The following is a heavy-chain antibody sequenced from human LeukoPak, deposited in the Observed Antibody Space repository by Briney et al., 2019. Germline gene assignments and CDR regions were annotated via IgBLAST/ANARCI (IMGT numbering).Heavy chain of an antibody. Sequence: SETLSLTCTVSGGSISSSNYFWGWIRQPAGKGLEWIGRIYTSGSTNYNPSLKSRVTISVDKSKNQFSLKLSSVTAADTAVYYCARDGVPYDILTGYRVDAFDIWGQGTMVTVSS. CDR1: GGSISSSNYF. CDR3: ARDGVPYDILTGYRVDAFDI. CDR2: IYTSGST. J-gene: IGHJ3*02. V-gene: IGHV4-61*02. D-gene: IGHD3-9*01.